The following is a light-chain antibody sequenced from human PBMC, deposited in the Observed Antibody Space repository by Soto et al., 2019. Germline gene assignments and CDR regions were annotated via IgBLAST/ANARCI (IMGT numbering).Light chain of an antibody. J-gene: IGLJ2*01. CDR1: SSDVGGYNY. CDR2: DVS. Sequence: QSVLTQPASVSGSPGQSITISCTGTSSDVGGYNYVSWYQQHPGKAPKLMIYDVSNRPSGVSNRFSGSKSGNTASLTTSGLQADDDADYYCSTSKSSSTPVVFGGGTKLTVL. CDR3: STSKSSSTPVV. V-gene: IGLV2-14*01.